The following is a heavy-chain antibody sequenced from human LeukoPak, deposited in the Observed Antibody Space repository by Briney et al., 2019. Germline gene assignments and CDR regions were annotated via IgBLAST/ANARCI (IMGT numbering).Heavy chain of an antibody. D-gene: IGHD2-15*01. CDR2: ISNNGGYT. V-gene: IGHV3-23*01. CDR3: AKQLGYCSDGSCYFPY. J-gene: IGHJ4*02. Sequence: QPGGSLRLSCAASGFTSSSYAMSWVRQAPGKGLEWVSAISNNGGYTYYADSVQGRFTISRDNSKSTLCLQMNSLRAEDTAVYYCAKQLGYCSDGSCYFPYWGQGTLVTVSS. CDR1: GFTSSSYA.